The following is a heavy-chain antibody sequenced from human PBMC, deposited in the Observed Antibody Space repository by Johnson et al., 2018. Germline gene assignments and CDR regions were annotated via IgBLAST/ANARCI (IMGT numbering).Heavy chain of an antibody. CDR2: INYDGSIT. J-gene: IGHJ3*02. V-gene: IGHV3-74*01. CDR3: ARDPWVGAYHARGFDI. CDR1: GFTFSSHW. D-gene: IGHD1-26*01. Sequence: VQLQESRGGLVQPGGSLRLSCAASGFTFSSHWMHWVRQAPGKGLVWVSRINYDGSITTYADSVKGRFTISRDNAKNTLYLQMNSLSAEDTAVYYCARDPWVGAYHARGFDIWGQGTLVTVSS.